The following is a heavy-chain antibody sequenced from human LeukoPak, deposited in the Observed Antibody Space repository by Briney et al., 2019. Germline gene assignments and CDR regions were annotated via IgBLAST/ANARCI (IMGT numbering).Heavy chain of an antibody. CDR2: ISSSSGYI. CDR3: ARATAVVVPAATFDY. J-gene: IGHJ4*02. D-gene: IGHD2-2*01. CDR1: GFTFSSYS. Sequence: GGSLRLSCAASGFTFSSYSMNWVRQAPGKGLEWVSSISSSSGYIYYADSVKGRFTISRDNAKNSLYLQMNSLRAEDTAVYYCARATAVVVPAATFDYWGQGTLVTVSS. V-gene: IGHV3-21*01.